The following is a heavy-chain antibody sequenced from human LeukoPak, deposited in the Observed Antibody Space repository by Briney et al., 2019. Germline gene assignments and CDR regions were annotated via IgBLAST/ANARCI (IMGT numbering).Heavy chain of an antibody. V-gene: IGHV1-3*01. D-gene: IGHD3-16*02. CDR2: INAGNGNT. Sequence: ASVKVSCKASGYTFTSYAMHWVRQAPGQRLEWMGWINAGNGNTKYSQKSQGRVTITRDTSASTAYMELSSLRSEDTAVYYCARGQSYDYVWGSYRYTATMDYWGQGTLVTVSS. CDR1: GYTFTSYA. CDR3: ARGQSYDYVWGSYRYTATMDY. J-gene: IGHJ4*02.